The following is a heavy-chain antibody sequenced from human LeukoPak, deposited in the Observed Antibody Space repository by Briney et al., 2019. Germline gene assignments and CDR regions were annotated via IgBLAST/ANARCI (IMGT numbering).Heavy chain of an antibody. Sequence: GGSLRLSCAASGFTFSTYGMTWVRQAPGRGLEWVSAISGSAARTFYADSVKGRFTISRDNARNTLYLQMNSLRVEDTAVYYCVAAGTFDYWGQGTLVAVSS. V-gene: IGHV3-23*01. CDR2: ISGSAART. J-gene: IGHJ4*02. CDR1: GFTFSTYG. D-gene: IGHD6-13*01. CDR3: VAAGTFDY.